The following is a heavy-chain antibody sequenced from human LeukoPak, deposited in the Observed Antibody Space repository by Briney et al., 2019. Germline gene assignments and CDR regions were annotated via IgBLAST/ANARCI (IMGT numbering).Heavy chain of an antibody. CDR3: ASQSVAGPAGWFDP. D-gene: IGHD6-19*01. V-gene: IGHV3-30-3*01. Sequence: PGGSLRLSCAASGFTFSGYAMHWVRQAPGKGLEWVAVISYDGSNKYYADSVKGRFTISRDNSKNTLYLQMNSLRAEDTAVYYCASQSVAGPAGWFDPWGQGTLVTVSS. CDR1: GFTFSGYA. J-gene: IGHJ5*02. CDR2: ISYDGSNK.